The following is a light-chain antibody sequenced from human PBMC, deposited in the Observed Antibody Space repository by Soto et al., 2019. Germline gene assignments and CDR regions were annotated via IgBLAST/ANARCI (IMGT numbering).Light chain of an antibody. CDR1: RGVSSN. CDR3: QQYGSSPPIT. V-gene: IGKV3-20*01. Sequence: EIGLTQSPATLSLSPGESATLSCRATRGVSSNLAWYQQKPGQAPRLLIYGASSRATGIPDRFSGSGSGTDFTLTISRLEPEDFAVYYCQQYGSSPPITFGQGTRLEIK. CDR2: GAS. J-gene: IGKJ5*01.